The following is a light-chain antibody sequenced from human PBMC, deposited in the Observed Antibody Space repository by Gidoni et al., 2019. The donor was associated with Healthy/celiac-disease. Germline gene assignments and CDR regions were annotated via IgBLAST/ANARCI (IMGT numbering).Light chain of an antibody. Sequence: EIVMTQSPATLSVSPGERATLPCRASQSVSSNLAWYQRKPGQAPRLLIYGAATRATGIPARFSGSGSGTEFTLTISSLQSEDFAVYYCQQYNNWPPVTFGQGTKVEIK. CDR2: GAA. V-gene: IGKV3-15*01. CDR1: QSVSSN. CDR3: QQYNNWPPVT. J-gene: IGKJ1*01.